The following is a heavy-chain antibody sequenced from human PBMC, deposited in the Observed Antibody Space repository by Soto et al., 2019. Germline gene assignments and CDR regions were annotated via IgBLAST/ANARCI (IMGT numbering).Heavy chain of an antibody. Sequence: SETLSLTCTVSGGSISSGGYYWSWIRQHPGKGLEWIGYIYYSGSTYYNPSLKSRVTISVDTSKNQFSLKLSSVTAADTAVYYCARASSAYYDFWSGYYYYYGMDVWGQGTTVTVSS. CDR3: ARASSAYYDFWSGYYYYYGMDV. CDR2: IYYSGST. D-gene: IGHD3-3*01. V-gene: IGHV4-31*03. CDR1: GGSISSGGYY. J-gene: IGHJ6*02.